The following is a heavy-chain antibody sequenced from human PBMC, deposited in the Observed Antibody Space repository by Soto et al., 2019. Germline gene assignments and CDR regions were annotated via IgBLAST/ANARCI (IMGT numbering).Heavy chain of an antibody. CDR3: ATYPLYSSSSGFDY. V-gene: IGHV1-24*01. Sequence: GASVKVSCKVSGYTLTELSMHWVRQAPGKGLEWMGGFDPEDGETIYAQKFQGRVTMTEDTSTDTAYMELSSLRSEDTAVYYCATYPLYSSSSGFDYWGQGTLVTVSS. CDR2: FDPEDGET. J-gene: IGHJ4*02. CDR1: GYTLTELS. D-gene: IGHD6-6*01.